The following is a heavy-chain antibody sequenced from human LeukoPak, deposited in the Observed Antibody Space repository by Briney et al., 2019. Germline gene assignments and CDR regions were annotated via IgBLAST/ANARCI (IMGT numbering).Heavy chain of an antibody. V-gene: IGHV3-11*06. J-gene: IGHJ4*02. CDR1: RFTFSDYY. CDR3: ARNIVGATGDS. CDR2: ISGSSSYT. D-gene: IGHD1-26*01. Sequence: GGSLRLSCAASRFTFSDYYMTWIRQAPGKGLEWVSYISGSSSYTNFADSVKGRFTISRDNAKNSLYLQMNSLRAEDTAVYYCARNIVGATGDSWGQGTLVTVSS.